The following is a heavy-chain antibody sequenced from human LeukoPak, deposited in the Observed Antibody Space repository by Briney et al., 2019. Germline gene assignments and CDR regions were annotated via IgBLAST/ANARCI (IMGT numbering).Heavy chain of an antibody. CDR3: ARVHSSGWYGGYFDY. J-gene: IGHJ4*02. V-gene: IGHV4-59*01. CDR1: GGSISSYY. CDR2: IYYSGST. Sequence: SETLSLTCTVSGGSISSYYWSWIRQPPGKGLEWIGYIYYSGSTNYSPSLKSRVTISVDTSKNQFSLKLSSVTAADTAVYYCARVHSSGWYGGYFDYWGQGTLVTVSS. D-gene: IGHD6-19*01.